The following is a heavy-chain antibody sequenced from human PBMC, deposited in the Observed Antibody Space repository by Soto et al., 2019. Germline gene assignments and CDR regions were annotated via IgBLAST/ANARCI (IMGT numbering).Heavy chain of an antibody. V-gene: IGHV4-39*01. Sequence: PSETLSLTCTVSGGSISSSSYYWGWIRQPPGKGLEWIGSIYYSGSTYYNPSLKSRVTISVDTSKNQFSLKLSSVTAADTAVYYCATYYYDSSGYYYGDFDYWGQGTLVTVSS. CDR3: ATYYYDSSGYYYGDFDY. D-gene: IGHD3-22*01. J-gene: IGHJ4*02. CDR2: IYYSGST. CDR1: GGSISSSSYY.